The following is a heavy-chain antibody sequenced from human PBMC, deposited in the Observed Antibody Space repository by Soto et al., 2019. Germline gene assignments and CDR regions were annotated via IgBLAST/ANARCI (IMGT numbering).Heavy chain of an antibody. J-gene: IGHJ4*02. CDR2: ISCCGGST. CDR1: GFNFKKFA. V-gene: IGHV3-23*01. D-gene: IGHD6-19*01. CDR3: AKADGEQWLIPHLDN. Sequence: GGSLRLSCESSGFNFKKFAMGWVRQAPGEGLEWVSGISCCGGSTFYADSVKGRFSLARDDSKNTLSLQLNSLRVEDTAHYYCAKADGEQWLIPHLDNWGQGTLVTVSS.